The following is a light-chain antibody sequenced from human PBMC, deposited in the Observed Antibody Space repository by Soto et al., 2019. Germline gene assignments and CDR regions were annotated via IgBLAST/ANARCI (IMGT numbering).Light chain of an antibody. CDR3: QQRSNWST. V-gene: IGKV3-11*01. CDR1: QSVSSY. CDR2: EAS. J-gene: IGKJ5*01. Sequence: EIVLTQSPATRSLSPGERATLSCRASQSVSSYLAWYQQKPGQAPRLLIYEASNRATGIPARFSGSGSGTDFTLTISSLEPEDSAVYYCQQRSNWSTFGQGTRLEIK.